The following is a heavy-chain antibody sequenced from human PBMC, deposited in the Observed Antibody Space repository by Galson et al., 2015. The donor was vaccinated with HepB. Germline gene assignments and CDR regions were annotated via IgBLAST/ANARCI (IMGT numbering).Heavy chain of an antibody. CDR3: TTDVGSMAGIDY. CDR1: GFTFSNAW. J-gene: IGHJ4*02. V-gene: IGHV3-15*01. D-gene: IGHD5/OR15-5a*01. Sequence: SLRLSCAASGFTFSNAWMSWVRQAPGKGLEWVGRIKSKTDGGTTDYAAPVKGRFTISRDDSKNTLYLQMNSLKTEDTAVYYCTTDVGSMAGIDYWGQGTLVTVSS. CDR2: IKSKTDGGTT.